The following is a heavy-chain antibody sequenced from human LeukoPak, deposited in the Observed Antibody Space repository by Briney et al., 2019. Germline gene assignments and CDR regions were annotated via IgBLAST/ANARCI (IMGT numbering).Heavy chain of an antibody. D-gene: IGHD4/OR15-4a*01. CDR1: GGTFSSYA. V-gene: IGHV1-69*05. CDR3: ARGPSPPGASY. Sequence: ASVKVSCKASGGTFSSYAISWVRQAPGQGLEWMGGIIPIFGTANYAQKFQGRVTITTDESTSTAYLELSSLRSEDTAVYYCARGPSPPGASYWGQGTLVTVSS. CDR2: IIPIFGTA. J-gene: IGHJ4*02.